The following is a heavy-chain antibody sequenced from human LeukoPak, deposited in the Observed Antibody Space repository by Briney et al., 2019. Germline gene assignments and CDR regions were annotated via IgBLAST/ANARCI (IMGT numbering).Heavy chain of an antibody. CDR2: IYYSGST. J-gene: IGHJ5*02. CDR3: ARDLSGGFNWFDP. V-gene: IGHV4-59*01. Sequence: SETLSLTCTVSGGSINGYYWSWIRQPPGKGLEWIGYIYYSGSTNYNPSLKSRVTISVDTSKNQFSLKLSSVTAADTAVYYCARDLSGGFNWFDPWGQGTLVTVSS. CDR1: GGSINGYY. D-gene: IGHD2-8*02.